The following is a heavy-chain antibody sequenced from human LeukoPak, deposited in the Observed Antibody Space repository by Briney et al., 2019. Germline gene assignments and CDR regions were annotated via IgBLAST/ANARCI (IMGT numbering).Heavy chain of an antibody. CDR1: GGSISSGGYY. D-gene: IGHD3-10*01. CDR3: ARGPGDYYYGSGSYNWFDP. V-gene: IGHV4-31*03. Sequence: PSETLSLTCTVSGGSISSGGYYWSWIRQHPGKGLEWIGYIYYSGSTYYNPSLKSRVTISVDTSKNQFSLKLSSVTAADTAVYYCARGPGDYYYGSGSYNWFDPWGQGTLVTVSS. CDR2: IYYSGST. J-gene: IGHJ5*02.